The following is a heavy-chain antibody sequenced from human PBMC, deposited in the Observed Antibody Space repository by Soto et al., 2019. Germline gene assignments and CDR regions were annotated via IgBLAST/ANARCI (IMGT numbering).Heavy chain of an antibody. CDR1: GFTFSSYG. V-gene: IGHV3-33*01. CDR2: IWYDGSNK. J-gene: IGHJ4*02. CDR3: ARGGDGYHEYFDY. D-gene: IGHD5-12*01. Sequence: QVQLVESGGGVVQPGRSLRLSCAASGFTFSSYGMHWVRQAPGKGLEWVAVIWYDGSNKYYADSVKGRFTISRDNSKNTLYLQMNSLRAEDTAVYYCARGGDGYHEYFDYWGQGTLVTVSS.